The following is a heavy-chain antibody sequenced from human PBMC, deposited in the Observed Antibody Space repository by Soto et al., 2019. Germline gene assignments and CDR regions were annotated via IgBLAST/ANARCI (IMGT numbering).Heavy chain of an antibody. J-gene: IGHJ5*02. CDR2: IRSKAYGGTT. V-gene: IGHV3-49*03. CDR1: GFTFGDYA. CDR3: TRDRSFVVVPDDWFDP. D-gene: IGHD2-2*01. Sequence: GGSLRLSCTASGFTFGDYAMSWFRQAPGKGLEWVGFIRSKAYGGTTEYAASVKGRFSISRDDSKSIAYLQLNSLKTEDTAVYYCTRDRSFVVVPDDWFDPWGQGTLVTVSS.